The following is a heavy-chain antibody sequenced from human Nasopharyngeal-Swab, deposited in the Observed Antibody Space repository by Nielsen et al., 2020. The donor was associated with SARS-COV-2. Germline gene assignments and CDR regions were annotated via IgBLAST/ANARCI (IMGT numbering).Heavy chain of an antibody. CDR1: GFTFSSYS. J-gene: IGHJ4*02. CDR2: ISSSTSTI. CDR3: AVDGY. V-gene: IGHV3-48*01. D-gene: IGHD6-19*01. Sequence: GESLKISCAASGFTFSSYSMNWVCQAPGKGLEWVSYISSSTSTIYYADSVKGRFTISRDNAKNSLYLQMNSLRAEDTAVYYCAVDGYWGQGTLVTVSS.